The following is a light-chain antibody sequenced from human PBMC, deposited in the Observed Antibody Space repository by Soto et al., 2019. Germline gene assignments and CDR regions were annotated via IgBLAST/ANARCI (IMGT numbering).Light chain of an antibody. J-gene: IGKJ1*01. CDR2: GIS. Sequence: IVLTHSPGTLSFSPGEIATLSFGASQTISSNYFAWYQQKPGQAPRLLIYGISSRATGIPDRFSGSGSGTDFTLTINRLEPEDFAVYYCEQYGSSPRTFGQGTKVDIK. V-gene: IGKV3-20*01. CDR1: QTISSNY. CDR3: EQYGSSPRT.